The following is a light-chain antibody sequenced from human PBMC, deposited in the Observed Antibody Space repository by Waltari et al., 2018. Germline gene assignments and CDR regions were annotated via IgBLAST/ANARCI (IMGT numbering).Light chain of an antibody. CDR1: QGISTY. Sequence: DIQLTQSPSFLSASVGDRVTITCRASQGISTYLAGYQQKPGKAPKLLIYAASTLQSGVPSRFSGSGSGTEFTLTISSLQPEDFAIYYCQQLNNYLWTFGQGTEVEIK. CDR3: QQLNNYLWT. V-gene: IGKV1-9*01. CDR2: AAS. J-gene: IGKJ1*01.